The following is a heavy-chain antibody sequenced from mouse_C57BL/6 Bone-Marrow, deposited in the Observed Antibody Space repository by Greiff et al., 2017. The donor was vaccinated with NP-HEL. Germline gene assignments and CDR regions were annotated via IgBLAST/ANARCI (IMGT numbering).Heavy chain of an antibody. Sequence: QVQLQQPGAELVKPGASVKLSCKASGYTFTSYWMHWVKQRPGRGLEWIGRIDPNSGGTKYNEKFKSKATLTVDKPSSTASMQLRSLTSEDSAVYYCARSNTTAAYWGQGTLVTVSA. CDR2: IDPNSGGT. CDR1: GYTFTSYW. CDR3: ARSNTTAAY. D-gene: IGHD1-2*01. J-gene: IGHJ3*01. V-gene: IGHV1-72*01.